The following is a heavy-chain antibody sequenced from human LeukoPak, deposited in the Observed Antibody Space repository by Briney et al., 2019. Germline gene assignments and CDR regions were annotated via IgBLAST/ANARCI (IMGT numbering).Heavy chain of an antibody. Sequence: GGSLRLSCAASGFTFSSYGMHWVRQAPGKGLEWVAVIWYDGSNKYYADSVKGRFTISRDNSKNTLYLQMNSLRAEDTAVYHCARSHYYDSSGYPNWFDPWGQGTLVTVSS. J-gene: IGHJ5*02. V-gene: IGHV3-33*01. CDR2: IWYDGSNK. CDR3: ARSHYYDSSGYPNWFDP. CDR1: GFTFSSYG. D-gene: IGHD3-22*01.